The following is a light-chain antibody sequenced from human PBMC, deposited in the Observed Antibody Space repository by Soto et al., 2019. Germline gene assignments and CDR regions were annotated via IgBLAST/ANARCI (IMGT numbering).Light chain of an antibody. CDR2: EVF. V-gene: IGLV2-14*03. CDR3: CSYTTTSTFV. CDR1: SSDVGGYNY. Sequence: QSALTQPASVSGSPGQSITISCTGMSSDVGGYNYVSWYQQHPGKVPKLMIYEVFRRPSGISDRFSGSKSGNMASLTISGLQAEDEADYYCCSYTTTSTFVFGGGTKVTVL. J-gene: IGLJ2*01.